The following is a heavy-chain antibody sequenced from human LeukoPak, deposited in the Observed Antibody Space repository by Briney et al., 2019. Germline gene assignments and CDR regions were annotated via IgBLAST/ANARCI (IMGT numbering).Heavy chain of an antibody. CDR1: GYTFTSYD. CDR2: MNPNSGNT. CDR3: ARGEPYSSGGPAEIRYNWFDP. J-gene: IGHJ5*02. V-gene: IGHV1-8*01. Sequence: ASVKVSCKASGYTFTSYDINWVRQATGQGLEWMEWMNPNSGNTGYAQKFQGRVTMTRNTSISTAYMELSSLRSEDTAVYYCARGEPYSSGGPAEIRYNWFDPWGQGTLVTVSS. D-gene: IGHD6-19*01.